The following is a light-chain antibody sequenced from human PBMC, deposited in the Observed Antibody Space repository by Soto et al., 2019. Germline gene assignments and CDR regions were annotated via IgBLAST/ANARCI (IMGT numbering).Light chain of an antibody. CDR3: QRYNSPLWP. CDR2: AAS. J-gene: IGKJ1*01. Sequence: DIQMTQSPSSLSTSVGDRVTITCRASQDISNYVAWYHQKPGKVPKLLIYAASTLQSRGPSRFSGSGSGTDFTLNISRLQSEDVATYYCQRYNSPLWPFGQGTKVDIK. V-gene: IGKV1-27*01. CDR1: QDISNY.